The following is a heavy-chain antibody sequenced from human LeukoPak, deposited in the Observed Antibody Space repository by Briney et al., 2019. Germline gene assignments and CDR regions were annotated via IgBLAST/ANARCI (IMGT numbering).Heavy chain of an antibody. Sequence: GGSLRLSCAASGFTFSNYAMSWVRQVPGKGLEWVPAISGSGGSTYYADSVKGRFTISRDNSKNTLYLQMNSLRAEDTAVYYCAKDDGVTCYYGIAYWGQGTLVTVSS. D-gene: IGHD2-15*01. CDR1: GFTFSNYA. J-gene: IGHJ4*02. CDR2: ISGSGGST. CDR3: AKDDGVTCYYGIAY. V-gene: IGHV3-23*01.